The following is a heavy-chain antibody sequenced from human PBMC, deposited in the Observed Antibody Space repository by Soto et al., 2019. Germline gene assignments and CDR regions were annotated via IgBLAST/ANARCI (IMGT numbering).Heavy chain of an antibody. J-gene: IGHJ5*02. V-gene: IGHV3-11*01. Sequence: QVQLVESGGGLVKPGGSLRLSCVASGFTFSDYYMSWIRQAPGKGLEGVSYISTSGTTIFYADSVKGRFTNSRDNANNALNLQMNSLRAEDTAVYYCARVFSFSLVPGRFEPWGRGTLVTVSS. D-gene: IGHD2-2*01. CDR1: GFTFSDYY. CDR3: ARVFSFSLVPGRFEP. CDR2: ISTSGTTI.